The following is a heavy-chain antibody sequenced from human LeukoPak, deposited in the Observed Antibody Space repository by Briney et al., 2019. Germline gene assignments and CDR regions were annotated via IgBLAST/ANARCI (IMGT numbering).Heavy chain of an antibody. V-gene: IGHV1-2*04. D-gene: IGHD3-10*01. Sequence: ASVKVSCKASGYTFTGYYMHWVRQAPGQGLEWMGWINPNSGGTNYAQKFQGWVTMTRDTSISTAYMELSRLRSDDTAVYYCARGDYYGSGSWGSWFDPWGQGTLVTVSS. CDR2: INPNSGGT. CDR1: GYTFTGYY. J-gene: IGHJ5*02. CDR3: ARGDYYGSGSWGSWFDP.